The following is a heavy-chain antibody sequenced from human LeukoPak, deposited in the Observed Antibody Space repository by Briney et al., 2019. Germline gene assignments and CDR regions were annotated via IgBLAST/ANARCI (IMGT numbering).Heavy chain of an antibody. CDR2: IGVYEIRP. Sequence: GGPLRSSGAAPGFTSIAYTITGFGQAPGKGRFWASGIGVYEIRPNNADSVKGRFTISRDNAKNTLYLQMNSLRAEDTAVYYCARVMASPVRGVAPSVAPAYHYSMDVWGKGTTVTISS. CDR3: ARVMASPVRGVAPSVAPAYHYSMDV. CDR1: GFTSIAYT. V-gene: IGHV3-74*01. D-gene: IGHD3-10*01. J-gene: IGHJ6*03.